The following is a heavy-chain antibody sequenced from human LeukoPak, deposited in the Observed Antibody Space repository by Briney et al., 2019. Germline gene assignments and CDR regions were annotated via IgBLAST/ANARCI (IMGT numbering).Heavy chain of an antibody. J-gene: IGHJ4*02. CDR2: IRYDGSNK. Sequence: GGSLRLSCAASGFTFSSYGMHWVRQAPGKGLEGVAFIRYDGSNKYYADSVKGRFTISRDNSKNTLYLQMNSLRAEDTAVYYCAKDRESYYCINTNCYLNYWGQGTLVTVSS. D-gene: IGHD2-2*01. V-gene: IGHV3-30*02. CDR3: AKDRESYYCINTNCYLNY. CDR1: GFTFSSYG.